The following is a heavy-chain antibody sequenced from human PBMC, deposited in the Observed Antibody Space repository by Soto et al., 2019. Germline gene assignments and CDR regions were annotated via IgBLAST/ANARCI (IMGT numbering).Heavy chain of an antibody. J-gene: IGHJ4*02. D-gene: IGHD5-18*01. CDR2: IYYSGST. V-gene: IGHV4-31*02. CDR3: ARSGYSYGPNPLLY. Sequence: KPSETLSLTCTVSGGSISSGGYYWSWIRQHPGKGLEWIGYIYYSGSTYYNPSLKSRVTISVDTSKNQFSLKLSSVTAADTAAYYCARSGYSYGPNPLLYWGQGTLVTVSS. CDR1: GGSISSGGYY.